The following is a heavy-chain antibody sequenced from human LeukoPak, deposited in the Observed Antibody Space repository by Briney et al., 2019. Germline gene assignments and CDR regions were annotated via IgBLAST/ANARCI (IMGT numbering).Heavy chain of an antibody. Sequence: GGSLRLSCAASGFTFSSYAMSWVRQAPGKGLEWVSSISAGGGSTYYADSVKGRFTISRDNSKNTLYLHMSSLRAEDTAVYYCVKDISGSWTDKSFDSWGQGTLVTVSS. CDR1: GFTFSSYA. CDR3: VKDISGSWTDKSFDS. CDR2: ISAGGGST. V-gene: IGHV3-23*01. J-gene: IGHJ4*02. D-gene: IGHD1-26*01.